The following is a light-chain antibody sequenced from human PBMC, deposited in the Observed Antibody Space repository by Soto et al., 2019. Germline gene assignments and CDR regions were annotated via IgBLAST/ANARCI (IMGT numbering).Light chain of an antibody. CDR2: DAS. CDR3: QQRSNWPPRVT. CDR1: QSVSSY. J-gene: IGKJ4*01. Sequence: EIVLTQSPATLSLSPGERATLSCRASQSVSSYLAWYQQKPGRAPRLLIYDASNRATRIPARFSGSGSGTDFTLTISSLEPEDFAVYYCQQRSNWPPRVTFGGGTKVEIK. V-gene: IGKV3-11*01.